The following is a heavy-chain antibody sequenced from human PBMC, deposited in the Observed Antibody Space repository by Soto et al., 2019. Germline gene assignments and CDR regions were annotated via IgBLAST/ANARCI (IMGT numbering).Heavy chain of an antibody. CDR3: ARDAATGDYHGMDV. Sequence: QVQLVQSGAEVKKPGASVKVSCKASGYTFTSYEINWVRQATGQGLEWMGWMNPHSGNKGYAQKFQGRVSMTRNTAISTAYMELSSLRSEDTAVYYCARDAATGDYHGMDVWGQGTTVIVSS. CDR1: GYTFTSYE. V-gene: IGHV1-8*02. CDR2: MNPHSGNK. D-gene: IGHD6-13*01. J-gene: IGHJ6*02.